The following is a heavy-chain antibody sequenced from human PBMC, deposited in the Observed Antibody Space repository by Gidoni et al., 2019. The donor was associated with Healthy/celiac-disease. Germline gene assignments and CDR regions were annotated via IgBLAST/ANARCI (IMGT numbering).Heavy chain of an antibody. V-gene: IGHV4-39*01. Sequence: QLQLQESGPGLVQPSETLSLTCTVSGGSISSSSYYLGWIRQPPGKGLEWIGSIYYSGSTYYNPSLKSRVTISVDTSKNQFSLKLSSVTAADTAVYYCARRSAVAGTGGGYFDYWGQGTLVTVSS. CDR1: GGSISSSSYY. CDR2: IYYSGST. D-gene: IGHD6-19*01. CDR3: ARRSAVAGTGGGYFDY. J-gene: IGHJ4*02.